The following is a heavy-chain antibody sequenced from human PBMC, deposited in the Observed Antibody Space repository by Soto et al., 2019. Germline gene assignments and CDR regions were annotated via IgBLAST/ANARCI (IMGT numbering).Heavy chain of an antibody. CDR2: IKQDGSEK. J-gene: IGHJ4*02. CDR3: ARGTHRNSGFDY. CDR1: GFTFSSYW. D-gene: IGHD1-7*01. Sequence: GESLKISCAASGFTFSSYWMSWVRQAPGKGLEWVANIKQDGSEKYYVDSVKGRFTISRDNAKNSLYLQMNSLRAEDTAVYYCARGTHRNSGFDYWGQGTLVTVSS. V-gene: IGHV3-7*03.